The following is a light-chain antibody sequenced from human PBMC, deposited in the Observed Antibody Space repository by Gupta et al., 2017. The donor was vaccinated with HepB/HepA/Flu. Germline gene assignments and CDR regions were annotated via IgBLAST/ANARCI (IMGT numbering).Light chain of an antibody. Sequence: QSVLTQSPSASETPGQRVTISCSGSSSNIGTSFVYWYQQLPGTAPKLLIYRNNERPSGVPDRFSGSKSGTSASLAISGLRSEDEADYYCAAWDVTLSGVVFGGGTKLPVL. CDR3: AAWDVTLSGVV. CDR1: SSNIGTSF. V-gene: IGLV1-47*01. CDR2: RNN. J-gene: IGLJ2*01.